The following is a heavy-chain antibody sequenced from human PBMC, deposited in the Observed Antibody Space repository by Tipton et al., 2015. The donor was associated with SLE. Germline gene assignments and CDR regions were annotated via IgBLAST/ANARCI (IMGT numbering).Heavy chain of an antibody. V-gene: IGHV3-43*02. D-gene: IGHD6-6*01. CDR3: AKDMVGYSSSSGFDY. CDR1: GFTFSSYE. Sequence: SLRLSCAASGFTFSSYEMNWVRQAPGKGLEWVSLISWDGGSTYYADSVKGRFTISRDNSKNSLYLQMNSLRTEDTALYYCAKDMVGYSSSSGFDYWGQGTLVTVSS. J-gene: IGHJ4*02. CDR2: ISWDGGST.